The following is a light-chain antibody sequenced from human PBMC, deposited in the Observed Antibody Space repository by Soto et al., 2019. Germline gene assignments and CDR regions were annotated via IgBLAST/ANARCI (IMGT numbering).Light chain of an antibody. CDR2: GAS. J-gene: IGKJ5*01. Sequence: EIVLTQSPGTLSLSPGERATLSCRASQSVSSTYLAWYQQKAGQAPRLLIYGASSRATGIPDRLSGSGSGTDFTLTISRLEPEDFAVYYCQQYSSSPDTFGQGTRLEIK. CDR1: QSVSSTY. CDR3: QQYSSSPDT. V-gene: IGKV3-20*01.